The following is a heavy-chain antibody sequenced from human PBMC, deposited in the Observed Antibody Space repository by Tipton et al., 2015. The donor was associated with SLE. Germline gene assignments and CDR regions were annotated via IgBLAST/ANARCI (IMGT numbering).Heavy chain of an antibody. J-gene: IGHJ2*01. CDR2: INHVGST. CDR3: ARYRRGGVTWAWYFDL. V-gene: IGHV4-39*07. Sequence: TLSLTCTVSGGSISSSNYYWSWIRQPPGKGLEWIGEINHVGSTNYNPSLKSRVTISVDTSKNQFSLKLTSVTASDTALYYCARYRRGGVTWAWYFDLWGRGTLVTVSS. CDR1: GGSISSSNYY. D-gene: IGHD3-16*01.